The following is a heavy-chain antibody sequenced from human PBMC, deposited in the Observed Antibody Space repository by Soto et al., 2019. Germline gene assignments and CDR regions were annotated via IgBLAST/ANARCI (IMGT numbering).Heavy chain of an antibody. CDR1: GFTFSTYG. J-gene: IGHJ3*01. CDR3: ARFLLSRPGNDAFDV. D-gene: IGHD2-15*01. CDR2: IGRLITAI. V-gene: IGHV3-21*01. Sequence: DVHLVESGGGLVKPGGSLRLSCAASGFTFSTYGMTWVRQAPGKGLEWVSSIGRLITAIFYSASVKGRFAVSRDNAKNSLFLQLNSLRVEDTAVYYCARFLLSRPGNDAFDVWGQGTVVTVSS.